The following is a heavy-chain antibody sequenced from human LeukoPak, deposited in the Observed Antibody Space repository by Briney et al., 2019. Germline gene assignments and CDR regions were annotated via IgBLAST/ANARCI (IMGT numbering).Heavy chain of an antibody. V-gene: IGHV1-3*01. CDR2: INAGNGNT. CDR3: ARDPRFDYAEGMDV. Sequence: VASVKVSCKASGYTFTSYAMHWVRQAPGQRLEWMGWINAGNGNTKYSQKFRGRVTITRDTSASTAYMELSSLRSEDTAVYYCARDPRFDYAEGMDVWGQGTTVTVSS. J-gene: IGHJ6*02. D-gene: IGHD4-17*01. CDR1: GYTFTSYA.